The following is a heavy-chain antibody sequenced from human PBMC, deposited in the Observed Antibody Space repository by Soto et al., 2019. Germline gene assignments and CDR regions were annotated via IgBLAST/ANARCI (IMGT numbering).Heavy chain of an antibody. CDR3: ARDIAVAGYHYFDN. J-gene: IGHJ4*02. CDR2: TSYDGSNK. V-gene: IGHV3-30-3*01. D-gene: IGHD6-19*01. CDR1: GFTFSIYA. Sequence: GGYLRLSSAASGFTFSIYAMHWVRQAPGKGLEWVAVTSYDGSNKYYADPVKGRFTISRDNSKNTLYLQMNSLRADDTAVYYCARDIAVAGYHYFDNWGQGTPVTVSS.